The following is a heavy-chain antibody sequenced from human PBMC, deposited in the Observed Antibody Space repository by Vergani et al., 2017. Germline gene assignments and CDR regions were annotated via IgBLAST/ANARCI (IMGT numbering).Heavy chain of an antibody. V-gene: IGHV3-23*04. CDR2: ISGSGGST. CDR3: AKDQAYSSCWYSVDYYYYYMDV. Sequence: EVQLVESGGGLVKPGGSLRLSCAASGFTFSSYAMSWVRQAPGKGLEWVSAISGSGGSTYYADSVKGRFTISRDNSKNTLYLQMNRLRAEDTAVYYCAKDQAYSSCWYSVDYYYYYMDVWGKGTTVTVSS. D-gene: IGHD6-19*01. CDR1: GFTFSSYA. J-gene: IGHJ6*03.